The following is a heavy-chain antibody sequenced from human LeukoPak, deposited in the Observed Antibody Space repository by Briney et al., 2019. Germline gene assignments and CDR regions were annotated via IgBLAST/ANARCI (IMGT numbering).Heavy chain of an antibody. CDR1: AFTFSSYA. Sequence: GGSLRLSCAASAFTFSSYAMSWVRQAPGKGLEWVSAISGGGDSTYYADSVKGRFTISRDNSKNTLYLQMNSLRAEDTAIYYCAKAGTGPTTFDYWGQGTLVTVSS. CDR3: AKAGTGPTTFDY. V-gene: IGHV3-23*01. D-gene: IGHD6-13*01. CDR2: ISGGGDST. J-gene: IGHJ4*02.